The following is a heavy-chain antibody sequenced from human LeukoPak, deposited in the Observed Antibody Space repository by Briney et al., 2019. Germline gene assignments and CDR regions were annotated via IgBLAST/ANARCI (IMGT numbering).Heavy chain of an antibody. CDR2: IRYDGTNK. D-gene: IGHD4/OR15-4a*01. Sequence: GGSLRLSCAATRFTFSTYGMHWVRQAPGKGLEWVAFIRYDGTNKYYADSVKGRFTISRDNSKNTLYLQMNSLRAEDATVYYCAKSELIYDYGAGLFDYWGQGTLVTVSS. CDR1: RFTFSTYG. V-gene: IGHV3-30*02. CDR3: AKSELIYDYGAGLFDY. J-gene: IGHJ4*02.